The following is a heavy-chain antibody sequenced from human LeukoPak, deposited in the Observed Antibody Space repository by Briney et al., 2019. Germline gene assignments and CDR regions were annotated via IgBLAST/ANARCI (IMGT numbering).Heavy chain of an antibody. CDR3: AKRITVSAGYSLDS. CDR1: GFSFSSFA. V-gene: IGHV3-23*01. J-gene: IGHJ4*02. Sequence: GGSLRLSCVGSGFSFSSFAMSWVRQAPGKGLEWVSTVSGGGAYTYYADSVKGRFTVSRDDSKSMHFLQMNSLRPEDTALYFCAKRITVSAGYSLDSGGQGPLVTVP. D-gene: IGHD2-8*01. CDR2: VSGGGAYT.